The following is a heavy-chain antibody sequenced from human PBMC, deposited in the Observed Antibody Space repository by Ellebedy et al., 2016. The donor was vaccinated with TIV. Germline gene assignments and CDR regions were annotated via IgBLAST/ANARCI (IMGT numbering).Heavy chain of an antibody. D-gene: IGHD3-16*01. V-gene: IGHV3-30*03. CDR1: GFAFRTYG. CDR3: ASEEEGGRDF. Sequence: PGGSLRLSCVASGFAFRTYGMHWVRQAPGMRLQWVSSISYDGRDKYYADSVKVRFTVARDNSKNTLFLHINSLRIEDTAVYYCASEEEGGRDFWGQGTLVTVSS. J-gene: IGHJ4*02. CDR2: ISYDGRDK.